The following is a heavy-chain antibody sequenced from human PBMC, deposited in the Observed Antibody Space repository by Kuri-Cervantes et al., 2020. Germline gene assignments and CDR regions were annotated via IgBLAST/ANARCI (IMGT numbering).Heavy chain of an antibody. CDR2: ISSSSSYI. J-gene: IGHJ4*02. CDR1: GFTFSSYS. V-gene: IGHV3-21*01. D-gene: IGHD4-17*01. Sequence: GGSLRLSCAASGFTFSSYSMNWVRQAPGKGLEWVSSISSSSSYIYYADSVKGRFTISRDNSKNTLYLQMNSLRTEDTAVYYCGRGTDYGDYAGLDYWGQGTLVTVSS. CDR3: GRGTDYGDYAGLDY.